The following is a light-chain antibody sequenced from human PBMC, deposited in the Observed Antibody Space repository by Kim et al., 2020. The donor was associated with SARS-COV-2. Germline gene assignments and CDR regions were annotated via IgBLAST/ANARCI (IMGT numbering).Light chain of an antibody. Sequence: IGLTQSPATLSLSPGERVTISCRACQSVAKYVAWYQQKPGQVPRLLIHDASNRAPGIPARFSGSGFGTDFTLTISSLEPEDSAVYYCHQSVTFGGGTKVDIK. CDR1: QSVAKY. CDR2: DAS. V-gene: IGKV3-11*01. CDR3: HQSVT. J-gene: IGKJ4*01.